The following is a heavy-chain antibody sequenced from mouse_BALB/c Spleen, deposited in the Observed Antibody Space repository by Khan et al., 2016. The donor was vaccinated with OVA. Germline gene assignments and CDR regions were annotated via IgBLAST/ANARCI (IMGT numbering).Heavy chain of an antibody. CDR2: INPSNGGT. Sequence: QIQLVQSGAELVKPGASVRLSCKASGYTFTSYYLYWVKQRPGQSLEWIGDINPSNGGTNFNEKFKNKATLTVDKSSSTAYMQLSSLTSEDSAVYYCTRSGYGTFAYWGQGTLVTVSA. CDR3: TRSGYGTFAY. V-gene: IGHV1S81*02. CDR1: GYTFTSYY. D-gene: IGHD2-1*01. J-gene: IGHJ3*01.